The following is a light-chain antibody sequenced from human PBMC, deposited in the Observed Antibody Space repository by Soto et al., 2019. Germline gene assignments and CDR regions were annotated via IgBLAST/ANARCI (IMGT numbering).Light chain of an antibody. J-gene: IGKJ4*01. V-gene: IGKV1-39*01. CDR1: QRISNF. CDR3: QQSYNTPALT. Sequence: DIQMTQSPSSLSASVGDRVTITCRASQRISNFLNWYQQKPGKAPKLLIYGASNLQSGVPSRFSGSGPGAHFTLTISGLQPDDFATYYCQQSYNTPALTFGGGTKVDIK. CDR2: GAS.